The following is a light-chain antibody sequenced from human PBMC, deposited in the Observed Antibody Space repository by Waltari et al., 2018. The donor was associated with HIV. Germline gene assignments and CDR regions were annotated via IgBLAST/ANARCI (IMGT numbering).Light chain of an antibody. CDR3: QVWDSSSDHVV. Sequence: QSALTQPASVSGSPGQSITISCTGTSSDIGGSNYISWYQQYPGKAPKLMIYEVSNRPSGVSYRFSGSKSGNTATLTISRVEAGDEADYYCQVWDSSSDHVVFGGGTKLTVL. V-gene: IGLV2-14*01. J-gene: IGLJ2*01. CDR2: EVS. CDR1: SSDIGGSNY.